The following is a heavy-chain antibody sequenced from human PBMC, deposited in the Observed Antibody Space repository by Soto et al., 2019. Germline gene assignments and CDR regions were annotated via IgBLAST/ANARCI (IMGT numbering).Heavy chain of an antibody. CDR2: INAGNGNT. V-gene: IGHV1-3*01. Sequence: ASVKVSCKASGYTFTSYAMHWVRQAPGQRLEWMGWINAGNGNTKYSQKFQGRVTITRDTSASTAYMELSSLRSEDTAVYYCARSEVNTGYGRFHYFDYWGQGTLVTFSS. D-gene: IGHD5-12*01. CDR1: GYTFTSYA. J-gene: IGHJ4*02. CDR3: ARSEVNTGYGRFHYFDY.